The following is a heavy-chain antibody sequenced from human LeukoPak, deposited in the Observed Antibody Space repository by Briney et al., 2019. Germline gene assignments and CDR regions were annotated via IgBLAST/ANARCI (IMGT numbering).Heavy chain of an antibody. D-gene: IGHD2-2*01. J-gene: IGHJ4*02. CDR1: GYTFTGYY. Sequence: RWASVKVSCKASGYTFTGYYMHWVRQAPGQGLELMGWINPNSGGTNYAQKFQGRVSMTRDTSISTAYMQLSRLRSDDTAFYYCARIRYCGGISCYYIDYWGQGTLVTVSA. V-gene: IGHV1-2*02. CDR3: ARIRYCGGISCYYIDY. CDR2: INPNSGGT.